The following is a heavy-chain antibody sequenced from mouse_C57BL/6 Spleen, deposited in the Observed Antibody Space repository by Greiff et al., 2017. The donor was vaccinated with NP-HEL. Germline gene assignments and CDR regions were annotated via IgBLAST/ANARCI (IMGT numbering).Heavy chain of an antibody. V-gene: IGHV1-81*01. CDR1: GYTFTSYG. CDR2: IYPRSGNT. J-gene: IGHJ2*01. CDR3: ASYEDYSNVYYLDY. D-gene: IGHD2-5*01. Sequence: QVQLQQSGAELARPGASVKLSCKASGYTFTSYGISWVKQRTGQGLEWIGEIYPRSGNTYYNEKFKGKATLTADKSSSTAYMGLRSLTPEDSAVYFCASYEDYSNVYYLDYWGQGTTLTVSS.